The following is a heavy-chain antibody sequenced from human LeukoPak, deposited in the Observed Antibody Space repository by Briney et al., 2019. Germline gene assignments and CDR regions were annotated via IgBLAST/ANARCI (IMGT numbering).Heavy chain of an antibody. CDR2: ISANGGNT. Sequence: GGSLRLSCAASGSTFNIYAMTWIRQAPGKGLEWVSSISANGGNTYYADSVEGRFTISRDNSKDTLYLQMDSLRAEDTAVYYCAKDPYGDYAYHFDYWGQGTLVTVSS. V-gene: IGHV3-23*01. J-gene: IGHJ4*02. CDR1: GSTFNIYA. D-gene: IGHD4-17*01. CDR3: AKDPYGDYAYHFDY.